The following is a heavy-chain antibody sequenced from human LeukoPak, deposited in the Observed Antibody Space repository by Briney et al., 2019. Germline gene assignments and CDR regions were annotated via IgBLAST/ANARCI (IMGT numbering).Heavy chain of an antibody. CDR2: IYTSGST. Sequence: PSETLSLTCTVSGGSISNYYWSWIRQPAGKGLEWIGRIYTSGSTNYNPSLKSRVTMSVDTSKNQFSLKLSSLTAADTAVYYCARGAIRYVWGSYRYIFNYWGQGTLVTVSS. CDR1: GGSISNYY. D-gene: IGHD3-16*02. J-gene: IGHJ4*02. V-gene: IGHV4-4*07. CDR3: ARGAIRYVWGSYRYIFNY.